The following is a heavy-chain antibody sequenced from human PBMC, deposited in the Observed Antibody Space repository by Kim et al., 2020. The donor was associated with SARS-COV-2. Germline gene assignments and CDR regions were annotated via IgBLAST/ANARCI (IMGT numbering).Heavy chain of an antibody. Sequence: TTSADSVKCRFTITRDNDKNTLYLHMNSLRAEYTAVDYCARSRGAGFDFWGLGTLVTVSS. D-gene: IGHD6-19*01. CDR3: ARSRGAGFDF. CDR2: T. V-gene: IGHV3-74*01. J-gene: IGHJ4*02.